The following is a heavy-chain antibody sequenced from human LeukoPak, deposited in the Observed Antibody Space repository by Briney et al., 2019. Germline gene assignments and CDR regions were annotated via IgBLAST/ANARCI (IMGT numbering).Heavy chain of an antibody. CDR2: IEPDGSKK. V-gene: IGHV3-7*01. CDR1: GLTFSRYW. J-gene: IGHJ4*02. D-gene: IGHD6-19*01. CDR3: ARDLGWFCFDC. Sequence: QPGGSLRLSCAASGLTFSRYWMSWVRQSPGKGLEWVANIEPDGSKKGYVDSVKGRFTISRDNAKNSLSLEMNSLRVDDTAVYYCARDLGWFCFDCWGQGTLVTVSS.